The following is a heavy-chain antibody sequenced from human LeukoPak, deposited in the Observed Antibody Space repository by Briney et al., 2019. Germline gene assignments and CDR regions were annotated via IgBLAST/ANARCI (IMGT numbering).Heavy chain of an antibody. Sequence: GGSLRLSCAASGFTFSSYEMNWVRQAPGKGLEWVSYISSSGSTIYYADSVKGRFTISRDNAKNTLYLQMNSLRAEDTAVYYCARDWYHAIGYWGQGALVTVSS. V-gene: IGHV3-48*03. CDR1: GFTFSSYE. J-gene: IGHJ4*02. D-gene: IGHD2-2*01. CDR2: ISSSGSTI. CDR3: ARDWYHAIGY.